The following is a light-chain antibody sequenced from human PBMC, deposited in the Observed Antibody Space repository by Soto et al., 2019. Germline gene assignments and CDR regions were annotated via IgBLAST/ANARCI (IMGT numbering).Light chain of an antibody. CDR2: GAS. CDR3: QQYGSSPSPT. J-gene: IGKJ4*01. CDR1: HSVSTS. Sequence: EIVLTQSPATLSLSPGERATLSFSASHSVSTSLAWYQQKPGQAPRLLIYGASSRATGIPDRFSGSGSGTDFTLTISRLEPEDFAVYYCQQYGSSPSPTFGGGTKVDIK. V-gene: IGKV3-20*01.